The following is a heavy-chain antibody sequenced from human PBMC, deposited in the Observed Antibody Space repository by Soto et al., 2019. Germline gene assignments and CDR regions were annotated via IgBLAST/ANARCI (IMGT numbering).Heavy chain of an antibody. J-gene: IGHJ2*01. CDR2: MNPNSGNT. Sequence: ASVKVSCKASGYTFTSYDINWVRQATGQGLEWMGWMNPNSGNTGYAQKFQGRVTRTRNTSISTAYMELSSLRSEDTAVYYCARVGSGAYCSGGSCYSGIWYFDLWGRGTLVTVSS. CDR1: GYTFTSYD. D-gene: IGHD2-15*01. V-gene: IGHV1-8*01. CDR3: ARVGSGAYCSGGSCYSGIWYFDL.